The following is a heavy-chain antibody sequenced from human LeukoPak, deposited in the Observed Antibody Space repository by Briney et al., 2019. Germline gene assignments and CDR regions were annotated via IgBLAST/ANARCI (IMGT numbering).Heavy chain of an antibody. Sequence: KTSETLSLTCAVYGGSFSGYYWSWIRQPPGKGLEWIGEINHSGSTNYNPSLKSRVTISVDTSKNQFSLKLSSVTAADTAVNYCARGSMVFRFGGLGYWGQGTLVTVSS. J-gene: IGHJ4*02. V-gene: IGHV4-34*01. D-gene: IGHD2/OR15-2a*01. CDR3: ARGSMVFRFGGLGY. CDR1: GGSFSGYY. CDR2: INHSGST.